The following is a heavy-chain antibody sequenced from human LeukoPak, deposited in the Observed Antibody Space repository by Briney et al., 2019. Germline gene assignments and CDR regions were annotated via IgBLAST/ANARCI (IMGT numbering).Heavy chain of an antibody. D-gene: IGHD3-22*01. V-gene: IGHV4-34*01. Sequence: PSETLSLTCAVYGGSFSGYYWSWIRQPPGKGLEWIGEINHSGSTNYNPSLKSRVTISVDTSKNQFSLKLSSVTAADTAVYYCARAPLHYDSSGYTNDYWGQGTLVTVSS. J-gene: IGHJ4*02. CDR2: INHSGST. CDR1: GGSFSGYY. CDR3: ARAPLHYDSSGYTNDY.